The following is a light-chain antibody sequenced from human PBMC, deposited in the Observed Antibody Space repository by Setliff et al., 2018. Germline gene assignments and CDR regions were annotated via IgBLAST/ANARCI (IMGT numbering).Light chain of an antibody. V-gene: IGLV2-14*03. CDR1: SSDVGGYNY. J-gene: IGLJ2*01. CDR3: LSYTSKSTHAL. Sequence: QSALAQPAAVSGSPGQSITISCAGTSSDVGGYNYVSWYQQRPGKAPKLMIYEVTKRPSGVSDRFSGSKSGNTASLTISGLQAEDEADYYCLSYTSKSTHALFAGGTKVTVL. CDR2: EVT.